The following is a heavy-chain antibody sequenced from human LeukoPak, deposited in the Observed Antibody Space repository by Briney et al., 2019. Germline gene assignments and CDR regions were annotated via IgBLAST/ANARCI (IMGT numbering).Heavy chain of an antibody. CDR1: GFTVSSNY. J-gene: IGHJ4*02. D-gene: IGHD1-26*01. CDR2: IYSGGST. CDR3: ARDSGSYYFDY. Sequence: GGSLRLSCAASGFTVSSNYMSWVRQAPGKGLEWVSVIYSGGSTYYADSVKGRFTISRDNSKNTLYLQMNSLRAEDTAVYYCARDSGSYYFDYWGQGTLVTVSS. V-gene: IGHV3-53*01.